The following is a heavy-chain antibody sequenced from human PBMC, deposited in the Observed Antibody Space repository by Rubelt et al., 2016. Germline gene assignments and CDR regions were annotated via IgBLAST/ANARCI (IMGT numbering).Heavy chain of an antibody. CDR3: ARGGYYYDSSGPYPTFDY. CDR1: GRSFSGYY. CDR2: INHSGST. Sequence: GAGLLKPSETLSLTCAVYGRSFSGYYWSWIRQPPGKGLEWIGEINHSGSTNYNPSFKSRVTISVDTSKNQFSLKLSSVTAADTAVYYCARGGYYYDSSGPYPTFDYWGQGTLVTVSS. J-gene: IGHJ4*02. V-gene: IGHV4-34*01. D-gene: IGHD3-22*01.